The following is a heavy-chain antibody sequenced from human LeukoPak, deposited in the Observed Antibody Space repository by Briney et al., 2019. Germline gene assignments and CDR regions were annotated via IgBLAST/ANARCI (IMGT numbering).Heavy chain of an antibody. J-gene: IGHJ4*02. CDR1: GGSISSGGYY. D-gene: IGHD3-22*01. CDR3: ARGTAGDSSGYYSDY. V-gene: IGHV4-30-2*01. CDR2: IYHSGST. Sequence: SQTLSLTCTVSGGSISSGGYYWSWIRQPPGKGLEWIGYIYHSGSTYYNPSLKSRVTISVDRSKNQFSLKLSSVTAADTAVYYCARGTAGDSSGYYSDYWGQGTLVTVSS.